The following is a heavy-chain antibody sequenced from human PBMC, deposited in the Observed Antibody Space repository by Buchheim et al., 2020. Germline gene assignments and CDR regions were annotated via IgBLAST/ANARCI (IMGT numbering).Heavy chain of an antibody. J-gene: IGHJ4*02. CDR3: AREYYYDSSETYYFDY. V-gene: IGHV3-33*01. CDR1: GFTFSSYG. Sequence: QVQLVESGGGVVQPGRSLRLSCAASGFTFSSYGMHWFRQAPGNGLEWVAVIWYDGSNKYYSVSVKGRFTISRAHSKNPLYLQMNSLRAEDTAVYYCAREYYYDSSETYYFDYWGQGTL. D-gene: IGHD3-22*01. CDR2: IWYDGSNK.